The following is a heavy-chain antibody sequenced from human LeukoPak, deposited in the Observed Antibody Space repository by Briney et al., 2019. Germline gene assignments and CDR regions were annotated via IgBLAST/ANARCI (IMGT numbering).Heavy chain of an antibody. CDR1: GFTFTNYW. D-gene: IGHD3-3*01. CDR3: ARLREIPVFGVVTKSTSYFDY. J-gene: IGHJ4*02. V-gene: IGHV3-7*01. Sequence: GGSLRLSCAASGFTFTNYWMSWVRQAPGKGLEWVANIKQDRSEKYYVDSVKGRFTISRDNAKNSLYLQMNSLRAEDTAVYYCARLREIPVFGVVTKSTSYFDYWGQGTLVTVSS. CDR2: IKQDRSEK.